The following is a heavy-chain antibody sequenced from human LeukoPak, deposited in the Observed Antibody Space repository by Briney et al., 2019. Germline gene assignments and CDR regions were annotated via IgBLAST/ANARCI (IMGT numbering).Heavy chain of an antibody. V-gene: IGHV3-33*01. D-gene: IGHD3-10*01. Sequence: GRSLRLSCAASGFTFSSYGMHWVRQAPGRGLEWVAVIWYDGSNKYYADSVKGRFTISRDNSKNTLYLQMNSLRAEDTAVYYCARDNERFGELSLDYWGQGTLVTVSS. CDR1: GFTFSSYG. CDR3: ARDNERFGELSLDY. J-gene: IGHJ4*02. CDR2: IWYDGSNK.